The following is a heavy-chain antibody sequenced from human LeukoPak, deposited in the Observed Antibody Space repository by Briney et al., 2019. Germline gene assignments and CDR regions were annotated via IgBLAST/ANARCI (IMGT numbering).Heavy chain of an antibody. J-gene: IGHJ4*02. Sequence: GSLRLSCAASGFIFKNYAMTWVRQAPGKGLEWIGEINHSGSTNYNPSLKSRVTISVDTSKNQFSLKLSSVTAADTAVYYCARGGSILRYFDWPPTYYFDYWGQGTLVTVSS. V-gene: IGHV4-34*01. CDR2: INHSGST. CDR3: ARGGSILRYFDWPPTYYFDY. CDR1: GFIFKNYA. D-gene: IGHD3-9*01.